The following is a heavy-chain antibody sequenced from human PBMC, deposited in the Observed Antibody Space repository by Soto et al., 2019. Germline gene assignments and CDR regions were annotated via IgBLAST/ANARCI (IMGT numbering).Heavy chain of an antibody. Sequence: GASVKVSYKASGFTFNIYGISWVRQAPGQGLEWMGWISVYNGNTDYAQNLQGRLTMTTDTSTSTAYMELRSLRSDDTAVYYCARDGAHSSSNFDYWGQGTLVTVSS. D-gene: IGHD6-6*01. V-gene: IGHV1-18*04. CDR3: ARDGAHSSSNFDY. CDR1: GFTFNIYG. CDR2: ISVYNGNT. J-gene: IGHJ4*02.